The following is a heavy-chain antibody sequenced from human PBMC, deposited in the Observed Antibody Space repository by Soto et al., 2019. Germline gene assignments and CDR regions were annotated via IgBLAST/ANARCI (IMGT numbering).Heavy chain of an antibody. CDR1: GGSFRGYY. J-gene: IGHJ4*02. Sequence: SDTLSLTCAVYGGSFRGYYWSWIRQPPGKGLEWIGEINHSGSTNYNPSLKSRVTISVDTSKNQFSLKLSSVTAADTAVYYCARGKARSYLVAAAGTFDYWGQGALVTVS. D-gene: IGHD6-13*01. CDR3: ARGKARSYLVAAAGTFDY. V-gene: IGHV4-34*01. CDR2: INHSGST.